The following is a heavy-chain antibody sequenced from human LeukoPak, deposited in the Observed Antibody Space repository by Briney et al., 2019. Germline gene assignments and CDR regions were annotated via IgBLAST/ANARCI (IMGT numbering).Heavy chain of an antibody. J-gene: IGHJ4*02. V-gene: IGHV3-23*01. CDR3: ARLGYCNTGSCYSLDY. D-gene: IGHD2-15*01. CDR2: ICRSAGST. CDR1: GFTFSTYA. Sequence: GGSLRLSCAASGFTFSTYAMSWVRQAPGKGLEWASSICRSAGSTFYAESVKGRFTISRDNAKNSLFLQVNSLRAEDTALYYCARLGYCNTGSCYSLDYWGQGTLVTVSS.